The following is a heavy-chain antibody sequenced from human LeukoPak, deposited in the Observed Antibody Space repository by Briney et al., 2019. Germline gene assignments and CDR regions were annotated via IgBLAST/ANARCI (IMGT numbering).Heavy chain of an antibody. J-gene: IGHJ4*02. CDR3: ARNYYDSSGYDYAFDY. D-gene: IGHD3-22*01. V-gene: IGHV3-53*01. CDR1: GFTVSSNY. Sequence: GGSLRLSCAASGFTVSSNYMSWVRQAPGKGLEWVSVIYSGGSTYYADSVKGRFTISRDNSKNTLYLQMNSPRAEDTAVYYCARNYYDSSGYDYAFDYWGQGTLVTVSS. CDR2: IYSGGST.